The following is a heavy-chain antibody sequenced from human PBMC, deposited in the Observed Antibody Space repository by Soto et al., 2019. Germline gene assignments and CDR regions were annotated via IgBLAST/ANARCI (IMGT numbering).Heavy chain of an antibody. V-gene: IGHV3-30-3*01. D-gene: IGHD6-19*01. CDR3: ARDQSSGWTGESDY. CDR1: GFIFSTYA. J-gene: IGHJ4*02. CDR2: ISYDGSNK. Sequence: QVQLVESGGGVVQPGRSLRLSCAASGFIFSTYAMHWVRQAPGKGLEWVAVISYDGSNKYYADSVKGRFTISRDNSKNTLYLQVDSLRAEDTALYYCARDQSSGWTGESDYWGQGTLVTVSS.